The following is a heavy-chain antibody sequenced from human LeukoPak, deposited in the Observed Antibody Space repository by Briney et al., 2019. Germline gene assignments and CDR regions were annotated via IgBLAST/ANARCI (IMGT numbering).Heavy chain of an antibody. CDR1: GYTFTGYY. CDR3: ARDLAGATRYFDC. D-gene: IGHD1-26*01. J-gene: IGHJ4*02. V-gene: IGHV1-2*02. Sequence: ASVKVSCKASGYTFTGYYMHWVRQAPGQGLEWMGWINPNSGATNYAQRFQGRVTMTRDTSISTAYMELSRLRSDDTALYYCARDLAGATRYFDCWGQGTLVTVSS. CDR2: INPNSGAT.